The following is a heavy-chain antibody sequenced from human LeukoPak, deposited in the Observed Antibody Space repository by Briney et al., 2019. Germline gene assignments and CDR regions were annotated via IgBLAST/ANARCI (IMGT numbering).Heavy chain of an antibody. J-gene: IGHJ6*03. CDR2: IYSNGDT. V-gene: IGHV4-61*02. Sequence: SQTLSLTCTVSGDSISSGSYYWSWIRQPAGEGLEWIGRIYSNGDTKFNPSLKSGVTISLDTSKNQFSLKLSSATAADTAVYYCASRHSKQQPYYYYMDIWGKGTTVTVSS. D-gene: IGHD6-13*01. CDR3: ASRHSKQQPYYYYMDI. CDR1: GDSISSGSYY.